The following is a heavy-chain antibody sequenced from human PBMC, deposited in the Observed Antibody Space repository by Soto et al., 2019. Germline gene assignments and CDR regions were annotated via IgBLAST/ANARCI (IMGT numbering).Heavy chain of an antibody. V-gene: IGHV3-48*02. Sequence: GGALRLSCAASGFILSNYNINWVRQAPGKGLEWVSYISSSGSTIYYADSVKGRFTTSRDKAKNSLYLQMSSLRDEDTAVYYCARGVVSFYGMDGWGQGTTGIVSS. CDR1: GFILSNYN. D-gene: IGHD2-21*01. J-gene: IGHJ6*02. CDR3: ARGVVSFYGMDG. CDR2: ISSSGSTI.